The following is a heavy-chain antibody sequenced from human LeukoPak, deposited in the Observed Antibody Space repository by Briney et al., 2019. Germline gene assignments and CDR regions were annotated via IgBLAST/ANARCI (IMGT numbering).Heavy chain of an antibody. D-gene: IGHD1-26*01. CDR1: GFTFSSYG. Sequence: GGSWRLSCAASGFTFSSYGMHWIRQAPGKGLEWVAVISYDGSNKYYADSVKGRFTISRDNSKNTLYLQMNSLRAEDTAVYYCAKDLVGATHYRGQGTLVTVSS. J-gene: IGHJ4*02. CDR2: ISYDGSNK. CDR3: AKDLVGATHY. V-gene: IGHV3-30*18.